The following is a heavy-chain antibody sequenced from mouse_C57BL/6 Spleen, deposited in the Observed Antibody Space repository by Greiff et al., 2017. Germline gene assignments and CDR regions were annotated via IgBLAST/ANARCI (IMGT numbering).Heavy chain of an antibody. J-gene: IGHJ1*03. CDR3: AREGNGYFDV. CDR1: GFTFSSYG. Sequence: DVKLVESGGDLVKPGGSLKLSCAASGFTFSSYGMSWVRQTPDKRLEWVATISSGGSYTYYPDSVKGRFTISRDNAKNTLYLQMSSLKSEDTAMYYCAREGNGYFDVWGTGTTVTVSS. CDR2: ISSGGSYT. V-gene: IGHV5-6*02.